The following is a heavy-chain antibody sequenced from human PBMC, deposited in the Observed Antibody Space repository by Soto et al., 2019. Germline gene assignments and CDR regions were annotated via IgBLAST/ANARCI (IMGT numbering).Heavy chain of an antibody. J-gene: IGHJ6*02. D-gene: IGHD3-10*01. CDR1: GRSFSSDG. CDR2: IIPVFGNT. CDR3: ASGQYYSSGSAATSYFYFGIDV. Sequence: QLQLEQSGPEVKKPGSSVKVSCKASGRSFSSDGVSWVRQAPGQGPEWMGGIIPVFGNTKYVQRFQGRLTITADKSTSTVYMEMSSLSSEDTAVYFCASGQYYSSGSAATSYFYFGIDVWGQGTTVIVSS. V-gene: IGHV1-69*06.